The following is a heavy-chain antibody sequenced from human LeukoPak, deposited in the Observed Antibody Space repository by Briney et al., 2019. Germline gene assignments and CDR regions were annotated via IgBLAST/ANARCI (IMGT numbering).Heavy chain of an antibody. D-gene: IGHD3-22*01. J-gene: IGHJ5*02. CDR2: INTNTGNP. V-gene: IGHV7-4-1*02. CDR1: EYTFTSYA. Sequence: ASVKVSCEASEYTFTSYAMNWVRQAPGQGVEWMGWINTNTGNPTYAQGFTGRFVFSLDTSVSTAYLQISSLKAEDTAVYYCARELLITRTWFDPWGQGTLVTVSS. CDR3: ARELLITRTWFDP.